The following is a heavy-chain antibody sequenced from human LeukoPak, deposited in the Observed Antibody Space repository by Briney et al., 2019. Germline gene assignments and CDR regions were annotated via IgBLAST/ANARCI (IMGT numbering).Heavy chain of an antibody. V-gene: IGHV4-59*11. CDR2: ISYIGST. Sequence: SETLSLTCAVSDDSFSSHYWTWIRQPPGKGLEWIGYISYIGSTNYNPSLKSRVTISIDTSKNQFSLKLTSVTAADTTVYYCARDLVTVTKGFDIWGQGTVVSVSS. CDR1: DDSFSSHY. D-gene: IGHD4-17*01. J-gene: IGHJ3*02. CDR3: ARDLVTVTKGFDI.